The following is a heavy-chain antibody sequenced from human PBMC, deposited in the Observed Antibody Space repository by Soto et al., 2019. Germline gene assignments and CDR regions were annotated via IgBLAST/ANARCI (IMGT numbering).Heavy chain of an antibody. CDR2: IYYSGST. Sequence: SETLSLTCTFSVGSISSGDFYCSWIRQPPGKGLELIGNIYYSGSTYYNPSLRSRAIMSVDTSQNQFSLKLSSLTAADTAVYFCARADDFSDRFEYLGQGALVIVSS. J-gene: IGHJ4*02. CDR1: VGSISSGDFY. D-gene: IGHD4-17*01. CDR3: ARADDFSDRFEY. V-gene: IGHV4-30-4*01.